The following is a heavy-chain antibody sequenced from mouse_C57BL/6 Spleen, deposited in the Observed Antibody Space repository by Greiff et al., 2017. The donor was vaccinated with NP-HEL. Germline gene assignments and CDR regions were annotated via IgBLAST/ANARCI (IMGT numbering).Heavy chain of an antibody. D-gene: IGHD2-4*01. J-gene: IGHJ3*01. Sequence: EVRLVESGGGLVQPGGSLKLSCAASGFTFSDYYMYWVRQTPEKRLEWVAYISNGGGSTYYPDTVKGRFTISRDNAKNTLYLQMSRLKSEDTAIYYCARLGDYAWFAYWGQGTLVTVSA. V-gene: IGHV5-12*01. CDR1: GFTFSDYY. CDR3: ARLGDYAWFAY. CDR2: ISNGGGST.